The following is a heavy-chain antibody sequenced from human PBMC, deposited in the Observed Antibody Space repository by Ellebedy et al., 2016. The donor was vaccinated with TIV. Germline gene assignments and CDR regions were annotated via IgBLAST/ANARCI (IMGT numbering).Heavy chain of an antibody. CDR1: GFTFSNYW. CDR2: MPNSGGSK. J-gene: IGHJ4*02. D-gene: IGHD2-15*01. V-gene: IGHV3-11*01. CDR3: AKDVVAPGLAFDY. Sequence: GESLKISCAASGFTFSNYWMSWVRQVPGQGWEWVSSMPNSGGSKDYADAVKGRFTISRDNTENSLYLQMNSLRAEDIAVYYCAKDVVAPGLAFDYWGQGTLVTVSS.